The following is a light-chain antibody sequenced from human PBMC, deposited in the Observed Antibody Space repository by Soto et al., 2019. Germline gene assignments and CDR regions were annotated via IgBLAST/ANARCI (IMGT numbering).Light chain of an antibody. J-gene: IGKJ2*01. V-gene: IGKV1-39*01. CDR2: CAS. CDR3: LQSYSNPYT. Sequence: DIQMTQSPSSLSASVGDRVTITCRASQSVITYLSWYQQTPGKAPKLLIYCASSLQSGVPSRFSGRGSGTDFTLTISSLQPEDFATYYCLQSYSNPYTFGQGTKLDIK. CDR1: QSVITY.